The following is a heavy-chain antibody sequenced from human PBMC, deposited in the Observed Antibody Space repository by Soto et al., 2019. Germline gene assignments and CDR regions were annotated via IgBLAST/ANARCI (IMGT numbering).Heavy chain of an antibody. CDR3: ARGSCYYTVGAIDI. J-gene: IGHJ3*02. D-gene: IGHD3-3*01. V-gene: IGHV5-51*01. Sequence: RVRQMPGKGLEWMGIIYPGDSDTRYSPSCQGQVTISADKSISTDYLQWSSLKASDTAMYYCARGSCYYTVGAIDIWGQGTMVTVSS. CDR2: IYPGDSDT.